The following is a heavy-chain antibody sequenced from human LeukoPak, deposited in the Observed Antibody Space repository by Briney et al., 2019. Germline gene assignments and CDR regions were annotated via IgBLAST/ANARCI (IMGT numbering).Heavy chain of an antibody. J-gene: IGHJ4*02. Sequence: SETLSLTCTVSGGSISSTNYYWAWIRQPPGKGLEWIGYIYHSGSTYYNPSPKSRVTISVDRSKNQFSLKLSSVTAADTAVYYCARTGLLWFGDFAIWGQGTLVTVSS. CDR2: IYHSGST. D-gene: IGHD3-10*01. CDR1: GGSISSTNYY. V-gene: IGHV4-39*07. CDR3: ARTGLLWFGDFAI.